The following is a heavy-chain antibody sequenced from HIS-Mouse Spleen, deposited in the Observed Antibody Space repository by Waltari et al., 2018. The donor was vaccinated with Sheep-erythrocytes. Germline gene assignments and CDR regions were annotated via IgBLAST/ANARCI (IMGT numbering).Heavy chain of an antibody. CDR2: INPNSGGT. D-gene: IGHD2-2*01. CDR1: GFTFTGYY. V-gene: IGHV1-2*02. Sequence: QVQLVQSGAEVKKPGASVTVSCKASGFTFTGYYMHWGRQAPGQGLEWMGWINPNSGGTNYAQKFQGRVTMTRDTSISTAYMELSRLRSDDTAVYYCARGYCSSTSCYGYFQHWGQGTLVTVSS. CDR3: ARGYCSSTSCYGYFQH. J-gene: IGHJ1*01.